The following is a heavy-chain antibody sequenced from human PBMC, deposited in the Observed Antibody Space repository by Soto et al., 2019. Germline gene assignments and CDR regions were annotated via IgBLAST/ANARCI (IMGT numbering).Heavy chain of an antibody. CDR1: GFSLTTSGVG. J-gene: IGHJ4*02. D-gene: IGHD3-3*01. CDR3: AHRVLRTVFGLVTTTAIYFDF. Sequence: SGPTLVNPTQTLTLTCTFSGFSLTTSGVGVGWIRQSPGKAPEWLALIYWDDDKRYSPSLKSRLAITKDTSKNQVVLTMANLDPADTATYYCAHRVLRTVFGLVTTTAIYFDFWGQGTPVTVSS. V-gene: IGHV2-5*02. CDR2: IYWDDDK.